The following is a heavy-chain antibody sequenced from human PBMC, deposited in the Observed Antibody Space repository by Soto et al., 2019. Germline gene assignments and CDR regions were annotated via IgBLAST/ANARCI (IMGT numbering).Heavy chain of an antibody. V-gene: IGHV1-46*03. CDR3: ARVLGDYELYY. CDR2: INPSGGST. Sequence: ASVKVSCKASGYTFTSYYMHWVRQAPGQGLEWMGIINPSGGSTSYAQKFQGRVTMTRDTSTSTVYMELSSLRSEDTTVYYCARVLGDYELYYWGQGTLVTVSS. D-gene: IGHD4-17*01. CDR1: GYTFTSYY. J-gene: IGHJ4*02.